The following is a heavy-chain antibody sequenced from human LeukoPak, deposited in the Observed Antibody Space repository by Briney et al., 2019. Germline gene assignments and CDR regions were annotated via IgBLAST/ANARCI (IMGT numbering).Heavy chain of an antibody. J-gene: IGHJ3*02. CDR1: GYTFTSYG. CDR2: MNPNSGNT. V-gene: IGHV1-8*02. CDR3: ARVNRNDAFDI. Sequence: GASVKVSCKASGYTFTSYGISWVRQATGLGLEWMGWMNPNSGNTGYAQKFQGRVTMTRNTSISTAYMELSSLRSEDTAVYYCARVNRNDAFDIWGQGTMVTVSS.